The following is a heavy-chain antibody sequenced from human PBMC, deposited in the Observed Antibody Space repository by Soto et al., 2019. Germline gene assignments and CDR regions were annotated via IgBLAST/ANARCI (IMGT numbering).Heavy chain of an antibody. CDR3: ARGPHSYGWDY. J-gene: IGHJ4*02. CDR2: INHSGST. V-gene: IGHV4-34*01. D-gene: IGHD5-18*01. Sequence: TSETLSLTCAVYGGSFSGYYWSWIRQPPGKGLEWIGEINHSGSTNYNPSLKSRVTISVDTSKNQFSLKLSSVTAADTAVYYCARGPHSYGWDYWGQGTLVTVSS. CDR1: GGSFSGYY.